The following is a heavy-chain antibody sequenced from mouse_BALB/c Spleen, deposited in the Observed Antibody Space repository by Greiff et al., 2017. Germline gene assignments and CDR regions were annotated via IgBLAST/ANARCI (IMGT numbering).Heavy chain of an antibody. CDR3: ARNSYYGYVLYIDY. V-gene: IGHV2-2*02. D-gene: IGHD1-2*01. J-gene: IGHJ2*01. CDR2: IWSGGST. CDR1: GFSLTSYG. Sequence: VKLMESGPGLVQPSQSLSITCTVSGFSLTSYGVHWVRQSPGKGLEWLGVIWSGGSTDYNAAFISRLSISKDNSKSQVFFKMNSLQANDTAIYYCARNSYYGYVLYIDYWGQGTTLTVSS.